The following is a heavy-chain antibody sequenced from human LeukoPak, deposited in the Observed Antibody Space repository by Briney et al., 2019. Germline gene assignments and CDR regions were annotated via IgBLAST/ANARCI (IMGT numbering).Heavy chain of an antibody. Sequence: GGSLRLSCAASGFTFSSYAMHWVRQAPGKGLEWVAVISYDGSNKYYADSVKGRFTISRDNSKNTLYLQMNSLRAEDTAVYYCASSGHSSSPYAFDIWGQGTMVTVSS. CDR2: ISYDGSNK. V-gene: IGHV3-30-3*01. J-gene: IGHJ3*02. D-gene: IGHD6-13*01. CDR3: ASSGHSSSPYAFDI. CDR1: GFTFSSYA.